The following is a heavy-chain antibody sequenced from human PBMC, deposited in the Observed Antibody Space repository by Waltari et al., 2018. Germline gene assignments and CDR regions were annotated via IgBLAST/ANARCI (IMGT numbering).Heavy chain of an antibody. J-gene: IGHJ6*02. CDR3: ARASPYLTYYYGMDV. V-gene: IGHV3-33*01. Sequence: QVQLVESGGGVVQPGRSLRLSCAASGFTFSSYGMHWVRQAPGKGLEWVAVIWYDGSNKYYADSVKGRFTISRDNSKNTLYLQMNSLRAEDTAVYYCARASPYLTYYYGMDVWGQGTTVTVSS. CDR1: GFTFSSYG. CDR2: IWYDGSNK.